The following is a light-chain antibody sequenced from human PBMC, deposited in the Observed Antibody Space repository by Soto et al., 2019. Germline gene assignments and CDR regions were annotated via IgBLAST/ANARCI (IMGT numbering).Light chain of an antibody. J-gene: IGLJ1*01. Sequence: QAVLSQPASVSGSPGKSITISCTGTSSDVGAYSYVSWYQQHPGKAPKIIIYDVSDRPSGISNRFSGSKSDNTASLTISGLQAEDEAEYYCSSYTSSRTYVFGTGTQVTVL. CDR2: DVS. CDR1: SSDVGAYSY. CDR3: SSYTSSRTYV. V-gene: IGLV2-14*01.